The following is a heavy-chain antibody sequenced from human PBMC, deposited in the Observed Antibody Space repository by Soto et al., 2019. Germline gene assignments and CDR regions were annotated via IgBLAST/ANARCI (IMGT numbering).Heavy chain of an antibody. CDR2: ITSSSSHI. Sequence: EVHLVESGGGLVKPGGSLRLSCAASGFTLTSYTMNWVRQASGKGLEWVSSITSSSSHIYYADSVKGRFTISRDNAGNSLYLQMNSLRAEDSAVYYCVRERGLSSFYGVDVWGQGTTVTVSS. CDR1: GFTLTSYT. V-gene: IGHV3-21*01. D-gene: IGHD3-10*01. J-gene: IGHJ6*02. CDR3: VRERGLSSFYGVDV.